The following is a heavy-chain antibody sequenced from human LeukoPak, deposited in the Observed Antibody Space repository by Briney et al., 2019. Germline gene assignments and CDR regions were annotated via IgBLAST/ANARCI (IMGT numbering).Heavy chain of an antibody. D-gene: IGHD6-13*01. CDR3: AKVPSYSSSWCDY. J-gene: IGHJ4*02. Sequence: GGSLRLSCAASGFTLSSYGMHWVRQAPGKGLEWVAFIRYDGSNKYYADSVKGRFTISRDNSKNTLYLQMNSLRAEDTAVYYCAKVPSYSSSWCDYWGQGTLVTVSS. CDR1: GFTLSSYG. CDR2: IRYDGSNK. V-gene: IGHV3-30*02.